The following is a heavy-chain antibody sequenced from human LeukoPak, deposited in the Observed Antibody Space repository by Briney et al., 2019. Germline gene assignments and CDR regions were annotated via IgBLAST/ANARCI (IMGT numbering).Heavy chain of an antibody. V-gene: IGHV3-33*01. D-gene: IGHD6-13*01. CDR2: IWYDGSNK. Sequence: GGSLRLSCAASGFTFSSYGMHWVRQAPGKGLEWVAVIWYDGSNKYYADFVKGRFTTSRDNSKNTLYLQMNSLRADDTAVYYCARVSGYSGTWYVDYWGQGTLVTVSS. CDR1: GFTFSSYG. CDR3: ARVSGYSGTWYVDY. J-gene: IGHJ4*02.